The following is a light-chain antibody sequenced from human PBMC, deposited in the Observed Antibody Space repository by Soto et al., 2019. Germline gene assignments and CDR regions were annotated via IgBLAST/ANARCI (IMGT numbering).Light chain of an antibody. CDR2: DAS. V-gene: IGKV1-5*01. Sequence: DIQMTQSPSTLSASVGDRATITCRASQSIRSWLAWYQQKPGKAPKLLIYDASSLESGVPSRFSGSGSGTEFTLTISSLQPDDFATYYCQHNNGYSWTFGQGTKVDIK. CDR1: QSIRSW. J-gene: IGKJ1*01. CDR3: QHNNGYSWT.